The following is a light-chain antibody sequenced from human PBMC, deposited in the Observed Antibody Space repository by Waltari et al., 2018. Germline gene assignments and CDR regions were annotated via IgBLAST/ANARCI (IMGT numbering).Light chain of an antibody. J-gene: IGKJ2*01. CDR1: QSISNW. V-gene: IGKV1-5*03. CDR2: NAS. Sequence: DIQMTQSPSSLSASVGDIVTITCRASQSISNWLAWYQQKPGKAPILLIYNASILKSGVPSRFSGSGSGTQFTLTISSLQPGDFATYYCQQYNTYSSFGQGTKLEIK. CDR3: QQYNTYSS.